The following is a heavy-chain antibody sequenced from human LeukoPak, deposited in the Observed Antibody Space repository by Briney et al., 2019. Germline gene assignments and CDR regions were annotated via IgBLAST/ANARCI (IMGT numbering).Heavy chain of an antibody. CDR3: GRDGYYYDSSGYVNY. CDR2: MNSDGSST. D-gene: IGHD3-22*01. CDR1: GFTFSSYW. Sequence: GGTLRLSCAASGFTFSSYWMHWVRQAPGKGLVWDARMNSDGSSTSYADSVKGRFTISRDNAKNTLYLQMNSLRVEDTAVYFCGRDGYYYDSSGYVNYWGQGTLVTVSS. V-gene: IGHV3-74*01. J-gene: IGHJ4*02.